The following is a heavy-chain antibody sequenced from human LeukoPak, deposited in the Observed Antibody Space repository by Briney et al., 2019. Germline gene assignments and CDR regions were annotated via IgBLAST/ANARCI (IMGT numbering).Heavy chain of an antibody. D-gene: IGHD5-18*01. CDR3: AKDVSAARPYNWFDP. CDR2: IWYDGSNK. CDR1: GFTFSSYG. Sequence: PGRSLRLSCAASGFTFSSYGMHWVRQAPGKGLEWVAVIWYDGSNKYYADSVKGRFTISRDNSKNTLYLQMNSLRAEDTAVYYCAKDVSAARPYNWFDPWGQGTLVTVSS. J-gene: IGHJ5*02. V-gene: IGHV3-33*06.